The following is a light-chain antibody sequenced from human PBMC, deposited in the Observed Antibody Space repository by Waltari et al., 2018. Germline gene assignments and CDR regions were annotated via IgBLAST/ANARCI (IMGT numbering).Light chain of an antibody. Sequence: QSALTQPASVSGSPGQSITIPCTGTNSDVGSYNFVSWYQQHPVEAPKLMIFEFTNRPSGVSNRFSGSKSGNTASLIISGLQGEDEADYYCSSYTTSRTYVFGTGTKVTVL. CDR1: NSDVGSYNF. CDR3: SSYTTSRTYV. CDR2: EFT. J-gene: IGLJ1*01. V-gene: IGLV2-14*01.